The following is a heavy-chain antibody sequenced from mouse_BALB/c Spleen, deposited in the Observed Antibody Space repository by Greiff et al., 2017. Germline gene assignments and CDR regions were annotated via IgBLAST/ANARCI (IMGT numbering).Heavy chain of an antibody. CDR1: GFTFTDYY. D-gene: IGHD4-1*01. J-gene: IGHJ2*01. CDR3: ARDIPELGFDY. CDR2: IRNKANGYTT. V-gene: IGHV7-3*02. Sequence: VQLKESGGGLVQPGGSLRLSCATSGFTFTDYYMSWVRQPPGKALEWLGFIRNKANGYTTEYSASVKGRFTISRDNSQSILYLQMNTLRAEDSATYYCARDIPELGFDYWGQGTTLTVSS.